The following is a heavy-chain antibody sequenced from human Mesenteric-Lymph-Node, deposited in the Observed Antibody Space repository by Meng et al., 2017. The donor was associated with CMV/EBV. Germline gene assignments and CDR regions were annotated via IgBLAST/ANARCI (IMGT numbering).Heavy chain of an antibody. D-gene: IGHD4-11*01. CDR3: ARGYSNYIARFDP. CDR1: GGSFSGYY. V-gene: IGHV4-34*01. Sequence: AVYGGSFSGYYCSWIRQPPGKGLEWIGEINHSGSTHSNPSLKSRVTISVDTSKNQFSLKLNSVTAADTAVYYCARGYSNYIARFDPWGQGTLVTVSS. J-gene: IGHJ5*02. CDR2: INHSGST.